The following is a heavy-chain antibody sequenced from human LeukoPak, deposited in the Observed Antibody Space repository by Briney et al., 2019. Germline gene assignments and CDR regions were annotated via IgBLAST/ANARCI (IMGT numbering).Heavy chain of an antibody. D-gene: IGHD6-19*01. Sequence: GGSLRLSCAASGFTFSSYAMSWVRQAPGKGLECVSTISGSGGSTYYADSVKGRFTISRDNSKNTLYLQMNSLRAEDTAVYYCAKVGRSGWPYYMEVWGKETTVTVSS. V-gene: IGHV3-23*01. CDR2: ISGSGGST. J-gene: IGHJ6*03. CDR3: AKVGRSGWPYYMEV. CDR1: GFTFSSYA.